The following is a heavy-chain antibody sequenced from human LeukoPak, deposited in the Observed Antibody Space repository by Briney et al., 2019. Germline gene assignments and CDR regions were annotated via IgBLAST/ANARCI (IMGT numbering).Heavy chain of an antibody. V-gene: IGHV4-34*01. J-gene: IGHJ6*02. CDR3: ATLVATGYYGMDV. Sequence: NASETLSLTCAVYGGSFSDYFWNWIRQPPGKGLEWIGEINHGGGTRYNPSLKGRVTISLDTSKNQFSLKLSSVTAADTAVYYCATLVATGYYGMDVWGQGTTVTVSS. D-gene: IGHD5-12*01. CDR2: INHGGGT. CDR1: GGSFSDYF.